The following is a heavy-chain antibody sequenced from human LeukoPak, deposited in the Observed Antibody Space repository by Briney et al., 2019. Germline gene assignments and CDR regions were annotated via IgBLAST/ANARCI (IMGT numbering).Heavy chain of an antibody. CDR3: ARLGNWGSPVFDY. CDR1: GGSISSHY. CDR2: IYYSGST. Sequence: PSETLSLTCTVSGGSISSHYWSWIRQPPGKGLEWIGYIYYSGSTNYNPTLKSRVTISVDTSKNQFSLKLSSVTAADTAVYYCARLGNWGSPVFDYWGQGTLVTVSS. J-gene: IGHJ4*02. D-gene: IGHD7-27*01. V-gene: IGHV4-59*11.